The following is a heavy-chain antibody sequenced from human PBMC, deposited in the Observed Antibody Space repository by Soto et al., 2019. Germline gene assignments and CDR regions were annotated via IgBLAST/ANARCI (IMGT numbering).Heavy chain of an antibody. Sequence: ASVKVSCKASGYTFTNYGITWVRQAPGQGLEWVGGIGAYNGDTHYTPRLQGRVTMTMDTSTSTAYMELRGLRSDDTAVYYCARDFHSGYDHFDYWGQGTLVTVSS. V-gene: IGHV1-18*01. J-gene: IGHJ4*02. CDR3: ARDFHSGYDHFDY. CDR1: GYTFTNYG. CDR2: IGAYNGDT. D-gene: IGHD5-12*01.